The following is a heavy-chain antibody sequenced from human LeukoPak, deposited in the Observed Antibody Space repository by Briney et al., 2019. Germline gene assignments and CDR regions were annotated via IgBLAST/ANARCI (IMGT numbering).Heavy chain of an antibody. D-gene: IGHD1-7*01. Sequence: PGVSLRLSCAASGFTFTNYWMTWVRQAPGKGPEWVANIRQDGSETNYVDSVRGRFTIARDNTKNSLYLQMTSLRGEDTAVYYCASRAGKPGNTPWCFDYWGQGALVTVSS. CDR1: GFTFTNYW. V-gene: IGHV3-7*01. CDR3: ASRAGKPGNTPWCFDY. CDR2: IRQDGSET. J-gene: IGHJ4*02.